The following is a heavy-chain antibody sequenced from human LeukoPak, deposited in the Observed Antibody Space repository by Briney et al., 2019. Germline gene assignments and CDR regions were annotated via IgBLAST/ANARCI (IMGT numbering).Heavy chain of an antibody. CDR3: AGRPWYYYGMDV. CDR2: IYYSGST. CDR1: GGSISSYY. V-gene: IGHV4-59*01. Sequence: SETLSLTCTVSGGSISSYYWSWIRQPPGKGLEWIGYIYYSGSTNYNPSLKSRVTISVDTSKNQFSLKLSSVTAADTAVYYCAGRPWYYYGMDVWGQGTTVTVSS. J-gene: IGHJ6*02.